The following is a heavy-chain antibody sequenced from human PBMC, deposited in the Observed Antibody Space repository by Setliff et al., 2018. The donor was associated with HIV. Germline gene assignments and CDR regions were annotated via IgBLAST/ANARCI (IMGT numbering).Heavy chain of an antibody. CDR2: INHSGST. CDR1: GGSFSGYY. D-gene: IGHD6-13*01. CDR3: AAASSWDPLLDY. J-gene: IGHJ4*02. Sequence: SETLSLTCAVYGGSFSGYYWSWIRQPPGKGLEWIGEINHSGSTNYNPSLKSRVTISIDTSMDQFSLKLNSVTAADTAVYYCAAASSWDPLLDYWGQGTLVTVSS. V-gene: IGHV4-34*01.